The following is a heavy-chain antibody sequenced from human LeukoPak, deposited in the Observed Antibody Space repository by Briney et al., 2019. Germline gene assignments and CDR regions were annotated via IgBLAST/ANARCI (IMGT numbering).Heavy chain of an antibody. D-gene: IGHD6-13*01. J-gene: IGHJ5*02. CDR1: GGSISSSSYY. V-gene: IGHV4-61*02. Sequence: PSETLSLTCTVSGGSISSSSYYWSWIRQPAGKGLEWIGRIYTSGSTNYNPSLKSRVTISVDTSKNQFSLKLSSVTAADTAVYYCARSSSSWPTDSLEGWFDPWGQGTLVTVSS. CDR3: ARSSSSWPTDSLEGWFDP. CDR2: IYTSGST.